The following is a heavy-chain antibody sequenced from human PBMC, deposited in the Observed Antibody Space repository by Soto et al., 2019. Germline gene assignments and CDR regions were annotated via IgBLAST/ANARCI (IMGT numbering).Heavy chain of an antibody. Sequence: SETLSLTCTVSGGSISSYYWSWIRQPPGKGLEWIGYIYYSGSTNYNPSLKSRVAISVDTSKNQFSLKLSSVTAADTAVYYCARRGYSSGWYSYYFDYWGQGTLVTVSS. CDR1: GGSISSYY. CDR3: ARRGYSSGWYSYYFDY. V-gene: IGHV4-59*01. D-gene: IGHD6-19*01. J-gene: IGHJ4*02. CDR2: IYYSGST.